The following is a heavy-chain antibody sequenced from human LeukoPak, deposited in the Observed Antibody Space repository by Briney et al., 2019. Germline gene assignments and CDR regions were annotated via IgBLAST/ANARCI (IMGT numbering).Heavy chain of an antibody. J-gene: IGHJ4*02. V-gene: IGHV4-4*02. CDR2: VHLIGTT. CDR1: GGSISSTNW. CDR3: AREGGPYRPLDY. Sequence: PSGTLSLICGVSGGSISSTNWWTWFRQPPGKELEWIGEVHLIGTTNYNPSLQNRLTMSVDFSENHISLKLTSVTAADTAIYYCAREGGPYRPLDYSGQGTLVTVSS.